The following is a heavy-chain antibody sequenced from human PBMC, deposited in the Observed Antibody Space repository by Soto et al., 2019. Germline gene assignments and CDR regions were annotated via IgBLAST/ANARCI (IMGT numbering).Heavy chain of an antibody. CDR3: ARSPGSSSRPLVFDY. CDR1: GDTFTSNG. Sequence: QVQVVQSGAAVKRPGASVKVSCKASGDTFTSNGISWGRQAPGQGLEWLAWISIYNGNTQYAQKVQGRVTMTTATSTNKAYMELRSLGSDDTYVYYCARSPGSSSRPLVFDYWGQGTLVTVSA. CDR2: ISIYNGNT. D-gene: IGHD6-6*01. J-gene: IGHJ4*02. V-gene: IGHV1-18*04.